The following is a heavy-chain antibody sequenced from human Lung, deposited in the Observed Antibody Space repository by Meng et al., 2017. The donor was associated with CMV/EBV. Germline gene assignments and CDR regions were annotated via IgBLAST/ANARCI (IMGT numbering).Heavy chain of an antibody. CDR2: ITRNGEST. J-gene: IGHJ4*02. CDR1: KFTFDDYG. Sequence: GGSLRLXCAASKFTFDDYGMSWVRQTPGKGLEWVSGITRNGESTGHADSVKGRFTISRDNIKNSLYLQMNSLRAEDTAFYYCARGYLGGPVEYWGQGTLVNGAS. D-gene: IGHD1-1*01. CDR3: ARGYLGGPVEY. V-gene: IGHV3-20*04.